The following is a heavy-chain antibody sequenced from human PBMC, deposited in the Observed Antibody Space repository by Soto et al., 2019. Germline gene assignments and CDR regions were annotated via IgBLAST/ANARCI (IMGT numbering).Heavy chain of an antibody. CDR1: GFTFSSYA. Sequence: GGSLRLSCAASGFTFSSYAMHWVRQAPGKGLEWVAVISYDGSNKYYADSVKGRFTISRDNSKNTLYLQMNSLRAEDTAVYYCARDGVYSSSSGAFDIWGQGTMVTVSS. J-gene: IGHJ3*02. CDR3: ARDGVYSSSSGAFDI. CDR2: ISYDGSNK. D-gene: IGHD6-6*01. V-gene: IGHV3-30*04.